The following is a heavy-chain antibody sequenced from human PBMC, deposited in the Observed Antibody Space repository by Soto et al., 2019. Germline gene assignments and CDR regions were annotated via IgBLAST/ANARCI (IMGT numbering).Heavy chain of an antibody. CDR1: GYTFTTYG. V-gene: IGHV1-18*01. D-gene: IGHD1-1*01. CDR3: ARGRYGDY. Sequence: QVHLVQSGAEVRKPGASVKVSCKGSGYTFTTYGITWVRQAPGQGLEWMGWISAHNDNTNYAQKVQGRVTVTRDTSTSTAYMELRNLRSDDTAVYYCARGRYGDYWGQGALVTLSS. CDR2: ISAHNDNT. J-gene: IGHJ4*02.